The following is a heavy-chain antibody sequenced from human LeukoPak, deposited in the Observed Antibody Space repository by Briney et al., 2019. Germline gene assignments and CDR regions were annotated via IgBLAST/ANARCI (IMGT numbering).Heavy chain of an antibody. V-gene: IGHV4-30-2*01. CDR1: GGSISSGGYS. CDR2: IYHSGST. D-gene: IGHD6-6*01. CDR3: ASEYSSSPGWFDP. J-gene: IGHJ5*02. Sequence: SQTLSLTCAVSGGSISSGGYSWSWIRQPPGKGLEWIGYIYHSGSTYYNPSLKSRVTISVDRSKNQFSLKLSSVTAADTAVYYCASEYSSSPGWFDPWGQGTLVTVSS.